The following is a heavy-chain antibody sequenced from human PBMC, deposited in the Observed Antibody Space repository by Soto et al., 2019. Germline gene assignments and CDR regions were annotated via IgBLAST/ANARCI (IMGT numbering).Heavy chain of an antibody. CDR1: GYTFTSYD. CDR3: ARGILPSGVVAATPSDY. CDR2: MNPNSGNT. V-gene: IGHV1-8*01. J-gene: IGHJ4*02. Sequence: QVQLVQSGAEVKKPGASVKVSCKASGYTFTSYDINWVRQATGQGLEWMGWMNPNSGNTGYAQKFQGRVTMTRNTSISTAYMELSSLRSEDTAVYYCARGILPSGVVAATPSDYWGQGTLVTVSS. D-gene: IGHD2-15*01.